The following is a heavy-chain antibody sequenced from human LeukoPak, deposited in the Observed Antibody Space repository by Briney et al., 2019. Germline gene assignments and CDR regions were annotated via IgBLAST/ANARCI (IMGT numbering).Heavy chain of an antibody. CDR1: GGSISSYY. V-gene: IGHV4-4*07. Sequence: PSETLPLTCTVSGGSISSYYWSWIRQPAGKGLEWIGRIYTSGSTNYNPSLKSRVTMSVDTSKNQFSLKLSSVTAADTAVYYCARDRTYYDFWSAENDAFDIWGQGTMVTVSS. CDR2: IYTSGST. CDR3: ARDRTYYDFWSAENDAFDI. D-gene: IGHD3-3*01. J-gene: IGHJ3*02.